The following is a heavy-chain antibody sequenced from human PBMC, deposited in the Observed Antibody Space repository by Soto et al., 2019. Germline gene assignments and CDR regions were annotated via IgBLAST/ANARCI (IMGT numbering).Heavy chain of an antibody. J-gene: IGHJ5*02. CDR3: ARGSTIVRGAPSWFDP. Sequence: QVQLVQSGAEVKKPGSSVKVSCKASGGTFSRYTITWARQAPGQGLEWMGRIIPIAAIANYTQKFQGRVTITVDKSSTTAYMELSSLRSDDTAVYYCARGSTIVRGAPSWFDPWGQGTLVTVSS. V-gene: IGHV1-69*02. CDR2: IIPIAAIA. CDR1: GGTFSRYT. D-gene: IGHD3-10*01.